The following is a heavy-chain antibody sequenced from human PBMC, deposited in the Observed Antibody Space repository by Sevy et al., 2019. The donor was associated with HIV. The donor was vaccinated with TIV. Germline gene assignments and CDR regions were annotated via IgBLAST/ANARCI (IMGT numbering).Heavy chain of an antibody. CDR1: GFTFGSYT. V-gene: IGHV3-30-3*01. Sequence: GGSLRLSCAASGFTFGSYTLHWVRQAPGKGLEWVALISQTYDGSKKYYIDSLQGRFTISRDNSKNTRYLQMDSLRPEDTAVYYCARDNSGYFFFDYWGQGTLVTVSS. J-gene: IGHJ4*02. CDR3: ARDNSGYFFFDY. D-gene: IGHD3-22*01. CDR2: ISQTYDGSKK.